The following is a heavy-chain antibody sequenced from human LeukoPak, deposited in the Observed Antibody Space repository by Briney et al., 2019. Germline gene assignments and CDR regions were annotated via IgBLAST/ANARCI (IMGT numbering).Heavy chain of an antibody. V-gene: IGHV4-39*01. J-gene: IGHJ4*02. D-gene: IGHD6-19*01. CDR2: IYSGGSA. Sequence: SETLSLTCTVSVGSISGSTYYWGWVRQPPGKGLEWIGSIYSGGSAYYKPFLKSRVTISVDTSRNQFSLKLSSVTAADTAVYYCATPSSGWHSFDYWGQGALVTVSS. CDR1: VGSISGSTYY. CDR3: ATPSSGWHSFDY.